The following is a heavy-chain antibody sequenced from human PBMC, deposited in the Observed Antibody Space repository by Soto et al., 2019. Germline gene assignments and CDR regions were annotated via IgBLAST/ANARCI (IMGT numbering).Heavy chain of an antibody. J-gene: IGHJ3*02. CDR2: IRSKAYGGTT. D-gene: IGHD3-22*01. Sequence: GGSLRLSCTASGFTFGDYAMSWFRQAPGKGLEWVGFIRSKAYGGTTEYAASVKGRFTISRDDSKSIAYLQMNSLKTEDTAVYYCTRAVQLFFIYYYDSSGYYSDAFDIWGQGTMVTVSS. CDR1: GFTFGDYA. V-gene: IGHV3-49*03. CDR3: TRAVQLFFIYYYDSSGYYSDAFDI.